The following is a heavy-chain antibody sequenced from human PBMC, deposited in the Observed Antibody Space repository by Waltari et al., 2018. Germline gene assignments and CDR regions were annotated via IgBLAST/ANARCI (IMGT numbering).Heavy chain of an antibody. J-gene: IGHJ3*02. CDR3: ARVIGPYDAFDI. Sequence: EVPLVESGVDLLPPGGTLRLSCAVSGFTVSDHYMTWARQAPGKGLEWGSVLYVIGTTYYADSVKGRFIISGDTDKNTLYLQMNSLRAEDTAVYFCARVIGPYDAFDIWGQGTHVTVSS. V-gene: IGHV3-53*01. CDR2: LYVIGTT. CDR1: GFTVSDHY.